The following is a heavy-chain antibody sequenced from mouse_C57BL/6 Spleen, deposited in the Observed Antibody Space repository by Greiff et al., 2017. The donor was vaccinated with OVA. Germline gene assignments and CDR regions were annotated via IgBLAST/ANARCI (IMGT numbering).Heavy chain of an antibody. J-gene: IGHJ3*01. D-gene: IGHD2-2*01. V-gene: IGHV5-4*01. CDR2: ISDGGSYT. CDR1: GFTFSSYA. Sequence: VQLKESGGGLVKPGGSLKLSCAASGFTFSSYAMSWVRQTPEKRLEWVATISDGGSYTYYPDNVKGRFTISRDNAKNNLYLQMSHLKSEDTAMYYCAREEGGYDALFAYWGQGTLVTVSA. CDR3: AREEGGYDALFAY.